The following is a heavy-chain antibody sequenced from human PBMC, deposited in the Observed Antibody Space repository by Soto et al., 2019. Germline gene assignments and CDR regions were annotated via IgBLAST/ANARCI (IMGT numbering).Heavy chain of an antibody. CDR2: ISPGDYDN. V-gene: IGHV5-51*01. Sequence: GESLKISCKGSGYSFSSYWIDWVRQMPGKGLEWMGIISPGDYDNRYCPSFQGQVSIPAGKYSSTAYLQWSSLKASGTAIDYWATHLLADPGLLIPAMDVWGQGTTVTVSS. CDR3: ATHLLADPGLLIPAMDV. CDR1: GYSFSSYW. J-gene: IGHJ6*02. D-gene: IGHD3-16*01.